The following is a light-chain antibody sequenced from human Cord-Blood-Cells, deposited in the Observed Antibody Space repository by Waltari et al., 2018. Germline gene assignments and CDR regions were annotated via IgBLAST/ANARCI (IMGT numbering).Light chain of an antibody. J-gene: IGKJ3*01. Sequence: DIQMTQSPSSLSASVGDRVTITCQASQDISNYLNWYQQKPGKAPKLLIYDASNLETGVPSRFSRSGSGTDFTFTISSLQPEDIATYYCQQYDNLPFTFGPGTKVD. V-gene: IGKV1-33*01. CDR1: QDISNY. CDR3: QQYDNLPFT. CDR2: DAS.